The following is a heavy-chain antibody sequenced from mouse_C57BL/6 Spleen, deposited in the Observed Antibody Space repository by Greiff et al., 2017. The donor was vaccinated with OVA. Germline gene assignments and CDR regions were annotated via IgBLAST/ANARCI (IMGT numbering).Heavy chain of an antibody. CDR2: IWSGGST. CDR1: GFSFTSYC. J-gene: IGHJ3*01. Sequence: VQLQESGPGLAQPSQTLSITCTVSGFSFTSYCVHWVRQSPGKGLEWLGVIWSGGSTAYNAAFISRLSIIKDNSKCKVFFKMNSLQADDTAIYYCARGTVVARGWFAYWGQGTLVTVSA. V-gene: IGHV2-2*01. CDR3: ARGTVVARGWFAY. D-gene: IGHD1-1*01.